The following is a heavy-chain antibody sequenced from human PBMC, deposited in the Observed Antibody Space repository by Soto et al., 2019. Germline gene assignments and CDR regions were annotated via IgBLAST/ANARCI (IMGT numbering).Heavy chain of an antibody. CDR2: INPSGGST. V-gene: IGHV1-46*01. D-gene: IGHD3-10*01. CDR1: GYTFTSYY. J-gene: IGHJ5*02. Sequence: ASVKVSCKASGYTFTSYYMHWVRQAPGQGLELMGIINPSGGSTSYAQKFQGRVTMTRDTSTSTVYMELSSLRSEDTAVYYCARDRHYYGSVNWFDPWGQGTLVTVSS. CDR3: ARDRHYYGSVNWFDP.